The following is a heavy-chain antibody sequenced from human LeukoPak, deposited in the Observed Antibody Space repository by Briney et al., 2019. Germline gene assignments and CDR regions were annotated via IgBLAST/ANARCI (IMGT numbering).Heavy chain of an antibody. CDR1: GFTFSSYG. CDR2: ISYDGSNK. Sequence: GGSLRLSCAASGFTFSSYGMHWVRQAPGKGLEWVAVISYDGSNKYYADSVKGRFTISRDNSKNTLYLQMNSLRAEDTAVYYCAKDSKLWIRLWLWFDYWGQGTLVTVSS. CDR3: AKDSKLWIRLWLWFDY. J-gene: IGHJ4*02. D-gene: IGHD5-18*01. V-gene: IGHV3-30*18.